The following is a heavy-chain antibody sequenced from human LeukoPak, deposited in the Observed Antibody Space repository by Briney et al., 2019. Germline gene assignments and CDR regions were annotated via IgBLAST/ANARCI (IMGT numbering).Heavy chain of an antibody. CDR3: ARDTSSSSWYEDDY. Sequence: PGGSLRLSCAASGFTFSDYYMSWIRQAPGKGLEWVSYISSSGSTIYYADSVKGRFTISRDNAKNSLYLQMNSLRAEDTAVYYCARDTSSSSWYEDDYWGQGTLVTVSS. J-gene: IGHJ4*02. D-gene: IGHD6-13*01. CDR2: ISSSGSTI. CDR1: GFTFSDYY. V-gene: IGHV3-11*01.